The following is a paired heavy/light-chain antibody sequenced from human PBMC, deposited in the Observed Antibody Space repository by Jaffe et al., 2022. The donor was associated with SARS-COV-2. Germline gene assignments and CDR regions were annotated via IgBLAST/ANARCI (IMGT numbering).Heavy chain of an antibody. V-gene: IGHV4-61*02. D-gene: IGHD2-2*01. CDR2: IFTDGST. Sequence: QVQLQESGPGLVKPSQTLSLTCSVSGGPISSGSYCWSWIRQPAGKGLEWLGRIFTDGSTNYNPSLKSRVTMSISTSKNQFSLNLSSVTAADTAVYYCARVFGYCSSASCYRASLYYDYGMDVWGQGTTVTVSS. CDR3: ARVFGYCSSASCYRASLYYDYGMDV. CDR1: GGPISSGSYC. J-gene: IGHJ6*02.
Light chain of an antibody. CDR1: QNINKY. CDR3: QQTHSRPYT. V-gene: IGKV1-39*01. CDR2: TTS. J-gene: IGKJ2*01. Sequence: DIQMTQSPSSLSASVGDRVTITCRASQNINKYLSWYQQRPGKAPNLLIYTTSTLQSGVPSRFSGSGSGTDFTLTVSSLQPEDFATYFCQQTHSRPYTFGQGTSLEIK.